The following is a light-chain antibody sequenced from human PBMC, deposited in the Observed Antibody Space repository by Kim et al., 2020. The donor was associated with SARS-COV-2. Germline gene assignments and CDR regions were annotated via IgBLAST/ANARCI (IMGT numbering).Light chain of an antibody. CDR3: QQYDSHPYT. V-gene: IGKV1-5*03. J-gene: IGKJ2*01. CDR2: KAS. Sequence: DIQMTQSPSTLSASVGDRVTITCRASQSVSSWLAWYQQKPGKAPKLLIYKASTLEGGVPSRFSGRGSGTEFTPTINSLQPDDFATYAGQQYDSHPYTFGQGTKVEI. CDR1: QSVSSW.